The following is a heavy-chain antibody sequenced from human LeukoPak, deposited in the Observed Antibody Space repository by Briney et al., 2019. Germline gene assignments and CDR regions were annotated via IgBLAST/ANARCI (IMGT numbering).Heavy chain of an antibody. CDR3: AKVRFLEWLSSPGYFDY. Sequence: GSLRLSCAASGFTFSSYAMSWVRQAPGKGLEWVSAISGSGGSTYYADSVKGRLTISRDNYKNALYLKMNSLRAEDTAVYYCAKVRFLEWLSSPGYFDYWGQGTPVTVSS. V-gene: IGHV3-23*01. J-gene: IGHJ4*02. CDR2: ISGSGGST. D-gene: IGHD3-3*01. CDR1: GFTFSSYA.